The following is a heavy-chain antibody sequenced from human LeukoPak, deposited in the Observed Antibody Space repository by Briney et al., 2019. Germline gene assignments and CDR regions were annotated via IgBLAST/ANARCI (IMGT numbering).Heavy chain of an antibody. J-gene: IGHJ5*02. CDR2: INPNSGGT. D-gene: IGHD3-10*01. CDR3: ARDPWFGELSYNWFDP. V-gene: IGHV1-2*02. Sequence: ASVKVSCKASGYNFILHGISWVRQAPGQGLEWMGWINPNSGGTNYAQKFQGRVTMTRDTSISTAYMELSRLRSDDTAVYYCARDPWFGELSYNWFDPWGQGTLVTVSS. CDR1: GYNFILHG.